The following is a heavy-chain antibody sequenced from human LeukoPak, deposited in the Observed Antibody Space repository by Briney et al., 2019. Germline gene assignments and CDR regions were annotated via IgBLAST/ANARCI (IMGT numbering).Heavy chain of an antibody. CDR3: ARDVRGRFLEWLAISGPFQEYYFDY. V-gene: IGHV1-18*01. CDR2: ISAYNGNT. Sequence: ASVKVSCKASGYTFTSYGISWVRQAPGQGLEWMGWISAYNGNTNYAQKLQGRVTMTTDTSTSTAYMELRSLRSDDTAVYYCARDVRGRFLEWLAISGPFQEYYFDYWGQGTLVTVSS. D-gene: IGHD3-3*01. CDR1: GYTFTSYG. J-gene: IGHJ4*02.